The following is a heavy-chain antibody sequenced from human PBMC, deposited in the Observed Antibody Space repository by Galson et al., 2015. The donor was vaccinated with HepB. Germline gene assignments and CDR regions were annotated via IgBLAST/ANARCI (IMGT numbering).Heavy chain of an antibody. CDR3: ARGQFYDFWRGQKSFDY. V-gene: IGHV3-11*01. J-gene: IGHJ4*02. Sequence: SLSLSCAASGFTFSDYYMTWIRQAPGKGLEWISYISTTSNTMYHADSVKGRFTISRDNARNSLYLQMYSLRADDTAVYFCARGQFYDFWRGQKSFDYWGQGTLVTVSS. D-gene: IGHD3-3*01. CDR1: GFTFSDYY. CDR2: ISTTSNTM.